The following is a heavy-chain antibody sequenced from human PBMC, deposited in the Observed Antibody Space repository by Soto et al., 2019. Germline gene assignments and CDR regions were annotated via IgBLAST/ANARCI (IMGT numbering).Heavy chain of an antibody. CDR2: IYHGGST. J-gene: IGHJ5*02. V-gene: IGHV4-39*02. D-gene: IGHD3-22*01. CDR3: ARVGPWVPYYYDSSPYTFENWFDP. Sequence: SETLSLTCTVSGGSISSSSYYWGWIRQPPGKGLEWIGSIYHGGSTYYNPSLNSRVTLSIDMTNNHVSLILNSVTAADTAVYYCARVGPWVPYYYDSSPYTFENWFDPWGQGTLVTVSS. CDR1: GGSISSSSYY.